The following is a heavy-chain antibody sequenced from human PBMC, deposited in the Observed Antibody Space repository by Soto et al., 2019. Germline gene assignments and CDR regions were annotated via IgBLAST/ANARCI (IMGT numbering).Heavy chain of an antibody. Sequence: QVQLVQSGAEVKKPGSSVRVSCKASGTIFSSYTISWVRQAPGQGLEWMGRIIPILGETNSEQKFHDRVTLTADKSTNTAYMDLNSLRLEDTAVYYCARGLGGRIDDWGQGTTVTVSS. CDR1: GTIFSSYT. J-gene: IGHJ6*02. CDR3: ARGLGGRIDD. CDR2: IIPILGET. V-gene: IGHV1-69*08. D-gene: IGHD3-16*01.